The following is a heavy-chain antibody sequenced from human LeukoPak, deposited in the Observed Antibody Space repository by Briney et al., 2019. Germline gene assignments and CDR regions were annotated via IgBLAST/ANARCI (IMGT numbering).Heavy chain of an antibody. CDR1: GFTFSSYA. Sequence: GGSLRLSCAASGFTFSSYAMSWVRQAPGKGLEWVSTISGGGGSTYYADSVKGRFTISRDNSKNTLYLQMNSLRAEDTAVYYCAKEPHNYYDQPYYFDYWGQGTLVTVSS. J-gene: IGHJ4*02. V-gene: IGHV3-23*01. CDR2: ISGGGGST. D-gene: IGHD3-22*01. CDR3: AKEPHNYYDQPYYFDY.